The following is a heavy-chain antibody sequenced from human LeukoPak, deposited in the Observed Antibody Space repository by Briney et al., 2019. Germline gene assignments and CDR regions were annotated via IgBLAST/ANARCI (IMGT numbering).Heavy chain of an antibody. CDR1: GFTFRKHY. D-gene: IGHD3-22*01. Sequence: GGSLRLSCAASGFTFRKHYMSWIRQAPGRGPEWVAYIGASGSTRYYRDSVDGRFTISRDNAKNSLHLQMNSLRAEDTAVYYCAKDLREWYYDPNGNYFSYGMDVWGQGTTVVVSS. V-gene: IGHV3-11*01. CDR2: IGASGSTR. J-gene: IGHJ6*02. CDR3: AKDLREWYYDPNGNYFSYGMDV.